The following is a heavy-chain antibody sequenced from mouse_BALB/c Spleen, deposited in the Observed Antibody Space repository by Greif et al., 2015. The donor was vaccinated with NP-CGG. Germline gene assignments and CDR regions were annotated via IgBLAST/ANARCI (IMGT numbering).Heavy chain of an antibody. CDR1: GFTFSSYT. Sequence: EVKVVESGGGLVKPGGSLKLSCAASGFTFSSYTMSWVRQTPEKRLEWVATISSGGSYTYYPDSVKGRFTISRDNAKNTLYLQMSSLKSDYTSMYYYTRDNDVDYAMDYWGQGTSLTVSS. J-gene: IGHJ4*01. D-gene: IGHD2-12*01. CDR2: ISSGGSYT. V-gene: IGHV5-6-4*01. CDR3: TRDNDVDYAMDY.